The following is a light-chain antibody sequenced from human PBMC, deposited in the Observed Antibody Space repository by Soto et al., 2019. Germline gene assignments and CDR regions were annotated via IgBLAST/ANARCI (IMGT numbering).Light chain of an antibody. J-gene: IGKJ1*01. CDR1: HGIGDT. Sequence: IVLTQSPVSLSLSPGEIATLSVRASHGIGDTLAWYQQKPGQTPRLLIYDTSIRATGVPARFSGSRSGTDFTLTISRLEPEDFAVYYCQQYGSSPWTFGQGTKVDIK. CDR2: DTS. V-gene: IGKV3-20*01. CDR3: QQYGSSPWT.